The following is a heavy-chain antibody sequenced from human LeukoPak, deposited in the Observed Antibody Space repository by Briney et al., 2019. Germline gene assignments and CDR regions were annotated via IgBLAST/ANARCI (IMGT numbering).Heavy chain of an antibody. CDR1: GFTFSSYW. V-gene: IGHV3-74*01. J-gene: IGHJ4*02. CDR2: INSDGRST. CDR3: ASGGITRGEVGSFDY. Sequence: GGSLRLSCAASGFTFSSYWMHWVRQAPGKGLVWVSRINSDGRSTSYADSVKGRFTISRDNAKNTLYLQMNSLRAEDTAVYYCASGGITRGEVGSFDYWGQGTLVTVSS. D-gene: IGHD3-16*01.